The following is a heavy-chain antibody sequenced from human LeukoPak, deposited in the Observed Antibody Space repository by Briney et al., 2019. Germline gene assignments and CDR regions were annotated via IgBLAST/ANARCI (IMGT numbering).Heavy chain of an antibody. J-gene: IGHJ6*02. CDR3: AADSHLGAKDQTPLYYYGMDV. D-gene: IGHD3-16*01. Sequence: SVKVSCKASGFSFPRSAVQWVRQARGQRLEWIGWIVVGSGITNFAQEFQERVTITRDMSTSTAYMELNSLRPEDTAVYYCAADSHLGAKDQTPLYYYGMDVWGQGTTVTVSS. V-gene: IGHV1-58*01. CDR2: IVVGSGIT. CDR1: GFSFPRSA.